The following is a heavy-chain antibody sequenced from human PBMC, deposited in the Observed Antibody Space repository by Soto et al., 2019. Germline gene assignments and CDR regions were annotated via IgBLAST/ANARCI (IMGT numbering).Heavy chain of an antibody. Sequence: GSLRLSCAASGFTVSNNYMTWVRQAPGEGVEWVSVLYIGGSTYYADSVKGRLPTSRDDSKNTLQHRMHSLSAEDTAMYYCASARRGGGITYHYYFDYWGHGAQVTVSS. CDR3: ASARRGGGITYHYYFDY. CDR1: GFTVSNNY. D-gene: IGHD1-20*01. V-gene: IGHV3-53*01. J-gene: IGHJ4*01. CDR2: LYIGGST.